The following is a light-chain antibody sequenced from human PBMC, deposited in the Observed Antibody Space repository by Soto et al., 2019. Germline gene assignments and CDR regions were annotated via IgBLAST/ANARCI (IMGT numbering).Light chain of an antibody. CDR2: EVS. Sequence: QPVLTQPASVSGSPGQSITISCTETSSDVGSYNLVSWYQQHPGKAPKPMIYEVSKRPSGVSNRLSGSKSGNTASLTISGLQAEDEADYYCCSYAGSSTFAFYVFGTGTKVTVL. CDR1: SSDVGSYNL. J-gene: IGLJ1*01. V-gene: IGLV2-23*02. CDR3: CSYAGSSTFAFYV.